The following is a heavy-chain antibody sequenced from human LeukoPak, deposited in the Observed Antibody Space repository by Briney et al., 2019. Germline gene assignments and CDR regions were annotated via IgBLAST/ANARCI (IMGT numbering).Heavy chain of an antibody. J-gene: IGHJ4*02. CDR2: INHSGST. CDR3: ARGELRYFDWLLRGTYFDY. D-gene: IGHD3-9*01. CDR1: GGSFSGYY. Sequence: KPSETLSLTCAVYGGSFSGYYWSWIRQPPGKGLEWIGEINHSGSTNYNPSLKSRVTISVDTSKNQFSLKLSSATAADTAVYYCARGELRYFDWLLRGTYFDYWGQGTLVTVSS. V-gene: IGHV4-34*01.